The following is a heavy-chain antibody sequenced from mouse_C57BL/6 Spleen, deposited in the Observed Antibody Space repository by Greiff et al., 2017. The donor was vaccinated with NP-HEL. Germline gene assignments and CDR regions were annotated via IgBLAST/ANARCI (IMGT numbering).Heavy chain of an antibody. CDR2: INPGSGGT. J-gene: IGHJ3*01. V-gene: IGHV1-54*01. CDR1: GYAFTNYL. CDR3: ARSGGVTPFAY. D-gene: IGHD2-2*01. Sequence: QVQLKQSGAELVRPGTSVKVSCKASGYAFTNYLIEWVKQRPGQGLEWIGVINPGSGGTNYNEKFKGKATLTADKSSSTAYMQLSSLTSEDSAVYFCARSGGVTPFAYWGQGTLVTVSA.